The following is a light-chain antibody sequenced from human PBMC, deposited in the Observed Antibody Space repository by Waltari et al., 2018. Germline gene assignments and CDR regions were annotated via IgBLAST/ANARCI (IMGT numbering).Light chain of an antibody. Sequence: DIQMTQSPSTLSASVGDRVTITCRASQSISTYLNWYQQKPGKAPSLLIFAATGLQSGVPSRFSGSGSGTEFTLTINNLQPEDFATYYCQQGYSSPPYTFGQGTKLLI. CDR1: QSISTY. CDR2: AAT. J-gene: IGKJ2*01. V-gene: IGKV1-39*01. CDR3: QQGYSSPPYT.